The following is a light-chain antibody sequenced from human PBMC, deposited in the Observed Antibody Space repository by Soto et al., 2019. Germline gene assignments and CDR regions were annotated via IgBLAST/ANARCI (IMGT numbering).Light chain of an antibody. CDR1: QSVSSY. CDR2: DAS. CDR3: QQRSNRPPKFT. J-gene: IGKJ3*01. V-gene: IGKV3-11*01. Sequence: EIVLTQSPATLSLYTGERAKLSCRDSQSVSSYLAWYQQKPGQAPRLLIYDASNRATGIPARLSGSGSGSDFTRTISSLEPEYFAVYYWQQRSNRPPKFTFCPGTKVVIK.